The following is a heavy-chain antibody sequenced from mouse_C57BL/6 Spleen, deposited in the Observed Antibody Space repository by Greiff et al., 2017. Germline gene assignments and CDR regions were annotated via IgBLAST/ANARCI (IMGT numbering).Heavy chain of an antibody. CDR1: GYTFTSYW. J-gene: IGHJ2*01. V-gene: IGHV1-69*01. Sequence: QVQLQQSGAELVMPGASVKLSCKASGYTFTSYWMHWVKQRPGQGLEWIGEIDPSDSYTNYNQKFKGKSTLTVDKSSSTAYMQLSSLTSEDSAVYYCARRGSSYGDFDYWGQGTTLTVSS. CDR3: ARRGSSYGDFDY. CDR2: IDPSDSYT. D-gene: IGHD1-1*01.